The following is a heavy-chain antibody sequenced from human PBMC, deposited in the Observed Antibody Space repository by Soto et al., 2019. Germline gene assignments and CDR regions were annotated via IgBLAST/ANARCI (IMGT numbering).Heavy chain of an antibody. Sequence: PGGSLRLSCAASGFTFSSYAMSWVRQAPGKGLELVSAISGSGVSTYYADSVKGRFSISRGNSKNTLYLQMNSLRAEDTAVYYCAKDFSYGSHDAFDIWGQGTMVTVSS. CDR1: GFTFSSYA. CDR3: AKDFSYGSHDAFDI. J-gene: IGHJ3*02. CDR2: ISGSGVST. V-gene: IGHV3-23*01. D-gene: IGHD4-17*01.